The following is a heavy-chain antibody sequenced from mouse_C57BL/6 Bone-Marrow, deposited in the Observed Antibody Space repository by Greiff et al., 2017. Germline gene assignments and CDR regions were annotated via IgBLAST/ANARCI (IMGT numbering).Heavy chain of an antibody. D-gene: IGHD1-1*01. V-gene: IGHV1-81*01. CDR1: GYTFTSYG. J-gene: IGHJ3*01. Sequence: QVQLQQSGAELARPGASVTLSCKASGYTFTSYGISWVKQRTGQGLEWIGEIYPRSGNTYYNEKFKGKATLTADKSSSTAYMELRSLTSEDSAVYFCAASRRLLRGAWFAYWGQGTLVTVSA. CDR3: AASRRLLRGAWFAY. CDR2: IYPRSGNT.